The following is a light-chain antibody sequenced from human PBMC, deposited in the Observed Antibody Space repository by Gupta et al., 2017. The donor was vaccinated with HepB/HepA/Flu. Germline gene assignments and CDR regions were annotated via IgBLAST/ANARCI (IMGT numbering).Light chain of an antibody. CDR3: QQEDNLPYT. CDR1: QDIKNF. Sequence: EIQMTQSPPSLSASVGDRVTITCQASQDIKNFLNWFQQKSGKAPQLLIYSSSNLATGVPSRFSGSGSGSRFTLTISGLQREDKATYYCQQEDNLPYTFGQGTKLAI. V-gene: IGKV1-33*01. CDR2: SSS. J-gene: IGKJ2*01.